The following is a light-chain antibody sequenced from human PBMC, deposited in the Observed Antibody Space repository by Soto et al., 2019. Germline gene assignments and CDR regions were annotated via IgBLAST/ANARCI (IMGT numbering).Light chain of an antibody. CDR2: DAS. CDR1: QSIDTN. CDR3: QQRGNWPRTWA. J-gene: IGKJ1*01. Sequence: EIILTQSPVTLSLSPGEGATLSFKAIQSIDTNLGWYQQKPGQAPRLLIYDASLRATGIPARFTGSGSGTDFTLTISSLEPEDFAVYYCQQRGNWPRTWAFGQGTKVDIK. V-gene: IGKV3-11*01.